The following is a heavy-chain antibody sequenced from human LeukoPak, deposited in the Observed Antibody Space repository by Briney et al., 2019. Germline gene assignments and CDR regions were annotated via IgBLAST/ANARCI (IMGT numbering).Heavy chain of an antibody. CDR2: IYYSGST. Sequence: MPSETLSLTCTVSGGSISSSSYYWGWIRQPPGKGLEWIGSIYYSGSTYYNPSLKSRVTISVDTSKNQFSLKLSSVTAADTAVYYCARHFLNPTGVSQRWLQSYQEIGYYYYGMDVWGQGTTVTVSS. V-gene: IGHV4-39*01. CDR3: ARHFLNPTGVSQRWLQSYQEIGYYYYGMDV. J-gene: IGHJ6*02. CDR1: GGSISSSSYY. D-gene: IGHD5-24*01.